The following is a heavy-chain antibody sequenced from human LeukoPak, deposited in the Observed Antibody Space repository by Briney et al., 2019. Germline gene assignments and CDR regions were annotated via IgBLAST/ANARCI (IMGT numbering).Heavy chain of an antibody. CDR3: AGGQTIVGATGDF. Sequence: SGTLSLTCAVYGGSFSGYYWSWIRQPPGKGLEWIGEINHSGSTNYNPSLKSRVTISVDTSKNQFSLKLSSVTAADTAVYYCAGGQTIVGATGDFWGQGTLVTVSS. CDR1: GGSFSGYY. J-gene: IGHJ4*02. D-gene: IGHD1-26*01. CDR2: INHSGST. V-gene: IGHV4-34*01.